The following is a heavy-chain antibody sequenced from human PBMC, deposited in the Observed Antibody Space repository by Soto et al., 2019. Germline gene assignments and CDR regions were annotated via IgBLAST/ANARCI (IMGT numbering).Heavy chain of an antibody. CDR1: GFTFSSYG. CDR2: IWYDGSNK. Sequence: QVQLVESGGGVVQPGRSLRLSCAASGFTFSSYGMHWVRQAPGKELEWVAVIWYDGSNKYYADSVKGRFTISRDNSKNTLYLQMNSLSAEDTAVYYCARAQTAGYCSGGSCYSGFDYWGQETLVTVSS. V-gene: IGHV3-33*01. D-gene: IGHD2-15*01. J-gene: IGHJ4*02. CDR3: ARAQTAGYCSGGSCYSGFDY.